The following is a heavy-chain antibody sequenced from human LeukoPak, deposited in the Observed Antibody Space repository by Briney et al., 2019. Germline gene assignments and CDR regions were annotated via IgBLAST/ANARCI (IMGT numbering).Heavy chain of an antibody. CDR3: ARASGYLDY. D-gene: IGHD3-3*01. J-gene: IGHJ4*02. CDR1: GGSISSSSYY. V-gene: IGHV4-39*01. Sequence: PSETLSLTRTVSGGSISSSSYYWGWIRQPPGKGLEWIGSIYYSGSTYYNPSLKSRVTISVDTSKNQFSLKLSSVTAADTAVYYCARASGYLDYWGQGTLVTVSS. CDR2: IYYSGST.